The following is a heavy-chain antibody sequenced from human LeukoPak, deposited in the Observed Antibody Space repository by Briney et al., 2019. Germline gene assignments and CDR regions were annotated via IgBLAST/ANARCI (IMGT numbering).Heavy chain of an antibody. CDR3: ARVYSDYYDSSGYRYYYYMDV. CDR1: GGSISSGGYY. Sequence: SQTLSLTCTVSGGSISSGGYYWSWIRQHPGKGLEWIGYIYYSGSTYYNPSLKSRVTISVDTSKNQFSLKLSSVAAADTAVYYCARVYSDYYDSSGYRYYYYMDVWGKGTTVTVSS. J-gene: IGHJ6*03. CDR2: IYYSGST. V-gene: IGHV4-31*03. D-gene: IGHD3-22*01.